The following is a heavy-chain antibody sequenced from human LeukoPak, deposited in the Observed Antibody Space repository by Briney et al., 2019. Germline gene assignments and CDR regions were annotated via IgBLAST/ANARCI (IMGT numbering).Heavy chain of an antibody. CDR2: IYTSGST. CDR3: ARVPYDSSGYYFDY. J-gene: IGHJ4*02. Sequence: PSQTLSLTCTVSGNSISSGDNYWSWIRQPAGTGLEWIGRIYTSGSTNYNPSLKSRVTISVDTSQNQFSLKLSSVTAADTALYYCARVPYDSSGYYFDYWGQGTLVTVSS. D-gene: IGHD3-22*01. V-gene: IGHV4-61*02. CDR1: GNSISSGDNY.